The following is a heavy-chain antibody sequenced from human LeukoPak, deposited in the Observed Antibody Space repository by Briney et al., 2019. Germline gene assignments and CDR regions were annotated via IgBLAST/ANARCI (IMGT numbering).Heavy chain of an antibody. Sequence: SGTLSLTCAVSGYSISSGYYWGWIRSPPGKGLEWIGTIYHNGNTYYNPSLNSRATISVDTSRNQFSLELSSVTAADTAVFYCARVRYNYGDSDYWGQGTLVTVSS. D-gene: IGHD5-18*01. V-gene: IGHV4-38-2*01. CDR2: IYHNGNT. J-gene: IGHJ4*02. CDR1: GYSISSGYY. CDR3: ARVRYNYGDSDY.